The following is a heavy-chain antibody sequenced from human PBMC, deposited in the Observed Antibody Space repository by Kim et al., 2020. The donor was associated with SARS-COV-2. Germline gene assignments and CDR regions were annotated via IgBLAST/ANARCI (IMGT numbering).Heavy chain of an antibody. V-gene: IGHV4-34*01. CDR1: GGSFSGYY. CDR2: INHSGST. D-gene: IGHD6-19*01. CDR3: ARVYRIAVAGNSDAFDI. J-gene: IGHJ3*02. Sequence: SETLSLTCAVYGGSFSGYYWSWIRQPPGKGLEWIGEINHSGSTNYNPSLKSRVTISVDTSKNQFSLKLSSVTAADTAVYYCARVYRIAVAGNSDAFDIWGQGTMVTVSS.